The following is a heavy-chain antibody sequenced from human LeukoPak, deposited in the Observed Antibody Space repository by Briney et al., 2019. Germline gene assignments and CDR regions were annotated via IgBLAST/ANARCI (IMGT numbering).Heavy chain of an antibody. Sequence: GGSLRLSCEGSGFNFNDAWMSWIRQAPGKGLEWVGRVRTTAEGKTTDYAAPVRGRFIISRDDSKNMVFLQMNRLETEDTAIYYCTAGLGKTDDDSWGQGTLVTASS. CDR2: VRTTAEGKTT. D-gene: IGHD4-11*01. CDR3: TAGLGKTDDDS. J-gene: IGHJ4*02. V-gene: IGHV3-15*01. CDR1: GFNFNDAW.